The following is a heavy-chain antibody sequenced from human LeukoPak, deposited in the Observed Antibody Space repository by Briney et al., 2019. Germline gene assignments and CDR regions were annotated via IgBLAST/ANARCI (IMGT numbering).Heavy chain of an antibody. D-gene: IGHD2-15*01. Sequence: PGGSLRLSSAASGFTFSSYSMNWVRQAPGKGLEWVSYISSSSSTIYYADSVKGRFTISRDNAKNSLYLQMNSLRADDTAVYYCAGGSLGSGTSSDCCPLDYWGQGTLVTVSS. CDR2: ISSSSSTI. CDR1: GFTFSSYS. V-gene: IGHV3-48*04. J-gene: IGHJ4*02. CDR3: AGGSLGSGTSSDCCPLDY.